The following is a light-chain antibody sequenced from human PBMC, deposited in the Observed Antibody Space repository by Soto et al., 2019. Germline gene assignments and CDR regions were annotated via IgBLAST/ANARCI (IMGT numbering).Light chain of an antibody. Sequence: EIVLTQSPGTLSLSPGEGATLSCRASENVYIYSLACYQQKPGQPPRLLIYGAATRASAVPDRFNGSGSGADFTPTITGLEPEDFEVYYCQQYGTSPLTFGHGTRVD. V-gene: IGKV3-20*01. CDR3: QQYGTSPLT. J-gene: IGKJ3*01. CDR2: GAA. CDR1: ENVYIYS.